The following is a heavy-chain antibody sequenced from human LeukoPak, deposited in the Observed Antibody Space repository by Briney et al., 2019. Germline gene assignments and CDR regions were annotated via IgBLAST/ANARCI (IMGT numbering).Heavy chain of an antibody. CDR3: TRGDSSSKIDY. CDR1: GFTFNSCW. J-gene: IGHJ4*02. CDR2: INEDGSEK. Sequence: PGGSLRLPCAASGFTFNSCWMSWVRQAPGKGLEWTANINEDGSEKHYVDSVEGRFTISRDNAKNSLYLQMNSLRVEDTALYYCTRGDSSSKIDYWGQGILVIVSS. D-gene: IGHD6-6*01. V-gene: IGHV3-7*01.